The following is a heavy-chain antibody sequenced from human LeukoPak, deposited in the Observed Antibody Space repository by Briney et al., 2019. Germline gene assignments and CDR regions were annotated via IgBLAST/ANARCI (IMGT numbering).Heavy chain of an antibody. D-gene: IGHD3-10*02. CDR3: AELGITMIGGV. CDR1: GFTFSSYE. J-gene: IGHJ6*02. CDR2: ISSSGSTI. V-gene: IGHV3-48*03. Sequence: GGSLRLSCAASGFTFSSYEMNWVRQAPGKGLEWVSYISSSGSTIYYAESVKGRVTISRDNAKNSLYLQMNSLRAEDTAVYYCAELGITMIGGVWGQGTTVTISS.